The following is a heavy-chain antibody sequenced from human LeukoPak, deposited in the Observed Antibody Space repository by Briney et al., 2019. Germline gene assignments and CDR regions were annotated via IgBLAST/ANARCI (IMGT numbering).Heavy chain of an antibody. J-gene: IGHJ1*01. CDR1: GFTFSNYA. CDR2: ISYDGSNK. D-gene: IGHD3/OR15-3a*01. V-gene: IGHV3-30*04. Sequence: PGGSPRLSCPASGFTFSNYALHWVRQAPGKGLEWVAVISYDGSNKYYADSVKGRFTISRDNSKNTLYLQMNSLRAEDTAVYYCARDSGFSGTQRGEHWGQGTLVTVSS. CDR3: ARDSGFSGTQRGEH.